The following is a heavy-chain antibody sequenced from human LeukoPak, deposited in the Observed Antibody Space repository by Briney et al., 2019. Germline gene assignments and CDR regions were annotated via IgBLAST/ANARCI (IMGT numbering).Heavy chain of an antibody. CDR3: AKERYSTTWYDS. J-gene: IGHJ5*01. CDR1: GFIFSRYG. CDR2: ISYDESNK. Sequence: GGSLRLSCEGSGFIFSRYGMQWVRQAPGKGLEWVAVISYDESNKYYADSVKGRFTISRDNSKSMLYLQMNSLRAEDTAVYYCAKERYSTTWYDSWGQGTLVTVSS. V-gene: IGHV3-30*18. D-gene: IGHD2-21*01.